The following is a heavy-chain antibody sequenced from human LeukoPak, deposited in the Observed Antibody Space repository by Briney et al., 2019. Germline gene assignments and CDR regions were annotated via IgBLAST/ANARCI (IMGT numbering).Heavy chain of an antibody. D-gene: IGHD2-2*01. CDR1: GFTVSSNY. CDR3: AREYPLFHYFDY. V-gene: IGHV3-53*01. Sequence: GGSLSLSCAASGFTVSSNYMSWVRQAPGKGLEGISVIYSSGSTYYEYSVKGRFTISIDNSNNPFYLQMNSVSAEDTAVYYCAREYPLFHYFDYWGQGTLVTVSS. J-gene: IGHJ4*02. CDR2: IYSSGST.